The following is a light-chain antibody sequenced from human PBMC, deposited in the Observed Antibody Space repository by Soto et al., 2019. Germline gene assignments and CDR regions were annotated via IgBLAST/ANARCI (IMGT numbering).Light chain of an antibody. V-gene: IGKV3-11*01. CDR3: QQRSNWTYT. CDR2: DAS. CDR1: QSVSNY. Sequence: EIVLTQSPATLSLSPGERATLSCRASQSVSNYLAWYQQKPGQAPRLLIYDASSRATGIPARFSGSGSGTGFTLTISSLEPEDFAVYYCQQRSNWTYTFGQGTKLEIK. J-gene: IGKJ2*01.